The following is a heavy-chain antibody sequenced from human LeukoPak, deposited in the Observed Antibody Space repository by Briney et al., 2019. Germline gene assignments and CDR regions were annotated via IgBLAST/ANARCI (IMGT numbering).Heavy chain of an antibody. CDR1: GFTFSNYG. CDR3: ARVRSGYYLDT. V-gene: IGHV3-23*01. J-gene: IGHJ4*02. Sequence: QSGGSLRLSRAASGFTFSNYGVTWVRQAPGKGLEWVSVISGGGDTTFYADFVKGRFTISRDNSKNTLFLQMNSLRAEDTAVYHCARVRSGYYLDTWGQGTLVTVSS. CDR2: ISGGGDTT. D-gene: IGHD3-3*01.